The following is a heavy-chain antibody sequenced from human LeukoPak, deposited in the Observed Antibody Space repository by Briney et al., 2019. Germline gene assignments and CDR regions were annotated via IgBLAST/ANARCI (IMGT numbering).Heavy chain of an antibody. CDR2: VSSDESTK. CDR3: AKDLHTGSSWYFDV. J-gene: IGHJ2*01. V-gene: IGHV3-30*18. Sequence: PGGSLRLSCAASGFTFSNYAMHWVRQAPGKGLEWVAVVSSDESTKYYVGSVKGRFTISRDNSRNTLYLQMNSLRTEDTALYYCAKDLHTGSSWYFDVWGRGVLVSVSS. CDR1: GFTFSNYA. D-gene: IGHD7-27*01.